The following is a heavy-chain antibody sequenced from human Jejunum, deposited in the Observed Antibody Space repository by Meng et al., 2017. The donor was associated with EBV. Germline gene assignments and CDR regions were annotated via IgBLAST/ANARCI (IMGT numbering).Heavy chain of an antibody. J-gene: IGHJ4*02. Sequence: QLPQSCPGLVKHSQTHSFTWASSGDSVYRKSAAWNWIRQSPSRGLEWLVRTYYRSKWYNDYAQSVKSRLTINPDTSKNQFSLQLNSVTPEDTAVYFCARETTGGYYFDYWGQGTLVTVSS. CDR1: GDSVYRKSAA. V-gene: IGHV6-1*01. CDR2: TYYRSKWYN. D-gene: IGHD1-1*01. CDR3: ARETTGGYYFDY.